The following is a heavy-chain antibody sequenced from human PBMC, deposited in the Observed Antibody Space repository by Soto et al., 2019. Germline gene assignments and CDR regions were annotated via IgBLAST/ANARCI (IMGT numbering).Heavy chain of an antibody. Sequence: PSETLSLTCAVSGDSISSADYSWNWVRQPPGKGLEWIGYISHSGSTYYNPSLKSRVTISVDRSRNQFSLNLSSVTAADTAVYYCSSQTSGLWQYWGQGILVTVSS. CDR1: GDSISSADYS. V-gene: IGHV4-30-2*01. CDR3: SSQTSGLWQY. J-gene: IGHJ4*02. D-gene: IGHD3-10*01. CDR2: ISHSGST.